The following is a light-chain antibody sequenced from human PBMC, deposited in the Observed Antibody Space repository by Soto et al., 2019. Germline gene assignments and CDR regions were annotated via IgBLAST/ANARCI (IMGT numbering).Light chain of an antibody. CDR1: ESVFGY. J-gene: IGKJ5*01. CDR2: DAS. CDR3: QQRYRWPPIT. V-gene: IGKV3-11*01. Sequence: EVVLTQSPATLSLSPGERATLSCRASESVFGYLAWYQHKPGQAPRLLIYDASNRATAGPARFSGSGSGTDFTLTISSLEPEDFAVYYCQQRYRWPPITFGQGTRLDNK.